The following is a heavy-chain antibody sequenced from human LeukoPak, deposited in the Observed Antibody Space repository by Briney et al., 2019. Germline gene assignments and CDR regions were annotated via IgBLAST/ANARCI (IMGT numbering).Heavy chain of an antibody. CDR2: ISSSSSYI. V-gene: IGHV3-21*01. D-gene: IGHD3-9*01. CDR1: GFTFSSYS. Sequence: GGSLRLSCAASGFTFSSYSMNWVRQAPGKGLEWVSSISSSSSYIYYADSVKGRFTISRDNAKNSLYLQMNSLRAEDTAVYYCARTYYDILTAYNPYFDYWGQGTLVTVSS. J-gene: IGHJ4*02. CDR3: ARTYYDILTAYNPYFDY.